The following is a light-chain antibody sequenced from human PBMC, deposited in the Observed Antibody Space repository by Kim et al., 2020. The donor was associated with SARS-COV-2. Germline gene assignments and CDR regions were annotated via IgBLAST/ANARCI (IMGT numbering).Light chain of an antibody. CDR1: SSDVGGYNY. CDR2: DVS. J-gene: IGLJ3*02. CDR3: SSYTSSSTHWV. V-gene: IGLV2-14*03. Sequence: QSALTQPASVSGSPGQSITISCTGTSSDVGGYNYVSWYQQHPGKAPKLMIYDVSNRPSGVSNRFSGSKSGNTDSLTISGLQAEDEADYYCSSYTSSSTHWVFGGGTKLTVL.